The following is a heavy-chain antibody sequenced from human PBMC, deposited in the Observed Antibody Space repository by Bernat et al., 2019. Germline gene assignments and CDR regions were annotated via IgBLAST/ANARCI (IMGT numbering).Heavy chain of an antibody. CDR1: GYSISSSSYY. CDR3: ARQRAGSYYFDAFDI. V-gene: IGHV4-39*01. D-gene: IGHD1-26*01. J-gene: IGHJ3*02. Sequence: QLQLQESGPGLVKPSETLSLTCTVSGYSISSSSYYWGWIRQPPGKGLEWIGSIYYSGSTYYNPSLKSRVTISVDTSKNHFSLKLSSVSAADTAIYNCARQRAGSYYFDAFDIWGQGTMVTVSS. CDR2: IYYSGST.